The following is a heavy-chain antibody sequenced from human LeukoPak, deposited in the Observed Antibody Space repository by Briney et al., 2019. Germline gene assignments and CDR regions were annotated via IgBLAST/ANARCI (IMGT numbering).Heavy chain of an antibody. V-gene: IGHV4-59*08. Sequence: SETLSLTCTVSGGSISSYYWSWIRQPPGKGLEWIGYISYSGSTNYNPSLKSRVTLSVDTSKNQFSLKLSSVTAADTAVYYCARLTRDGYNFYFDYWGQGTLVTVSS. J-gene: IGHJ4*02. CDR1: GGSISSYY. CDR2: ISYSGST. D-gene: IGHD5-24*01. CDR3: ARLTRDGYNFYFDY.